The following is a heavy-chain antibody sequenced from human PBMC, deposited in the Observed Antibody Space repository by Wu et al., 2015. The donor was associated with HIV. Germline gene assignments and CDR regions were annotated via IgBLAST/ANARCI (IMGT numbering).Heavy chain of an antibody. CDR3: VRAAGSSWYREFDL. D-gene: IGHD6-13*01. J-gene: IGHJ3*01. CDR1: GGTFISNG. V-gene: IGHV1-69*01. CDR2: IIPLFDTA. Sequence: QVQLVQSGAEVKKPESSVKVSCKASGGTFISNGFSWVRQAPGRGLEWMGGIIPLFDTAISAHNFHDRVAITADESTSTGYMELRSLTYEDTAMYYCVRAAGSSWYREFDLWGQGTMVTVSS.